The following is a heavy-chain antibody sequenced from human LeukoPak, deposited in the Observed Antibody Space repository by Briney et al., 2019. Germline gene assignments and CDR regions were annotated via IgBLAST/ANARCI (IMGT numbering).Heavy chain of an antibody. D-gene: IGHD3-10*01. Sequence: GGSLRLSCAASGFTVSSNYMSWVRQAPGKGLEWVSVIYSGGSTYYADSVKGRFTISRDNSKNTLYLQMNSLRAEDTAVYYCAKGLGYYYGSGSYQGGGDYWGQGTLVTVSS. CDR3: AKGLGYYYGSGSYQGGGDY. CDR1: GFTVSSNY. V-gene: IGHV3-53*01. J-gene: IGHJ4*02. CDR2: IYSGGST.